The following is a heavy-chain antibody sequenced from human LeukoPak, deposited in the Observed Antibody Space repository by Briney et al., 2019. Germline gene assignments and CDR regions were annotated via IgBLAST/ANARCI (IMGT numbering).Heavy chain of an antibody. CDR1: GFTFSSYW. V-gene: IGHV3-7*01. J-gene: IGHJ6*03. D-gene: IGHD1-26*01. CDR3: AKGYGWEASYYYYYMDV. CDR2: IKQDGSEK. Sequence: GGSLRLSCAASGFTFSSYWMSWVRQAPGKGLEWVANIKQDGSEKYYVDSVKGQFTISRDNAKNSLYLQMNSLRAEDTAVYYCAKGYGWEASYYYYYMDVWGKGTTVTISS.